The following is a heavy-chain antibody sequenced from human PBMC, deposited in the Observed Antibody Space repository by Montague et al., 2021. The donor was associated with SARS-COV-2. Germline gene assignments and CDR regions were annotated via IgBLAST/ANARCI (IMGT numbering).Heavy chain of an antibody. D-gene: IGHD6-19*01. J-gene: IGHJ5*02. CDR1: GGSISSNY. CDR3: ARARQYNWFDA. CDR2: IYYRGST. Sequence: SETLSLTCTVYGGSISSNYWSWIRQPPGKGPEWIGYIYYRGSTNYNPSLKSRITMSVDTSKNQFSLKVSSVIAAATAVYNCARARQYNWFDAWGQGTLVTVSS. V-gene: IGHV4-59*01.